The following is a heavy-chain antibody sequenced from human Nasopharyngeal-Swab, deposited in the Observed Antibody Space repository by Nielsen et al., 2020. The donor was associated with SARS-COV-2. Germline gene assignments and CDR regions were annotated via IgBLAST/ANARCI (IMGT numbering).Heavy chain of an antibody. Sequence: SVKVSCKASGGTFSSYALSWVRQAPGQGLEWMGRIIPILGIANYAQKFQGRVTITADKSTSTAYMELSSLRSEDTAVYYCARDLSRIYGDNSRLGLAEYFQHWGQGTLVTVSS. CDR2: IIPILGIA. D-gene: IGHD4-23*01. CDR3: ARDLSRIYGDNSRLGLAEYFQH. V-gene: IGHV1-69*04. CDR1: GGTFSSYA. J-gene: IGHJ1*01.